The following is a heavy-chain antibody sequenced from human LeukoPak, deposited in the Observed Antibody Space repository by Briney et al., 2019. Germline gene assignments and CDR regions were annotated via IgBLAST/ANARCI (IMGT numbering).Heavy chain of an antibody. J-gene: IGHJ4*02. CDR3: AREGYYDGSGYYHPGYNRWGFDY. CDR2: INPNSGDT. D-gene: IGHD3-22*01. V-gene: IGHV1-2*02. Sequence: GASVKVSCKASGYTFTGYYMHWVRQAPGQGLEWMGWINPNSGDTNYAQKFQGRVTMTRDTSISTAYMELSRLRSDDTAVYYCAREGYYDGSGYYHPGYNRWGFDYWGQGTLVTVSS. CDR1: GYTFTGYY.